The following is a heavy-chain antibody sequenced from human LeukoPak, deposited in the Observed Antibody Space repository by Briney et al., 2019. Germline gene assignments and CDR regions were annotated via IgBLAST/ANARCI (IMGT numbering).Heavy chain of an antibody. D-gene: IGHD3-22*01. Sequence: PSETLSLTCAVSGGSFSGYYWYWIRQPPGKGLEWIGEINHGESTNYNPALKSRATLSVDTSKNQFSLKLTSVTAADTAVYYCARGRTYYYDTSGYYPSIYYGMDVWGQGTTVIVSS. J-gene: IGHJ6*02. CDR2: INHGEST. CDR3: ARGRTYYYDTSGYYPSIYYGMDV. V-gene: IGHV4-34*01. CDR1: GGSFSGYY.